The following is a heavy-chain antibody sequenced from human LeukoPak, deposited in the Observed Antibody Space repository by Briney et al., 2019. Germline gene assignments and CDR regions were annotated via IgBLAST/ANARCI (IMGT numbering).Heavy chain of an antibody. V-gene: IGHV3-21*01. CDR2: ISSSSSYI. CDR1: GFTFSSYS. J-gene: IGHJ4*02. CDR3: ASSADYYYDSSGYSF. D-gene: IGHD3-22*01. Sequence: PGGSLRLSCAASGFTFSSYSMNWVRQAPGKGLEWVSSISSSSSYIYYADSVKGRFTVSRDNAKNSLYLQMNSLRAEDTAVYYCASSADYYYDSSGYSFWGQGTLVTVSS.